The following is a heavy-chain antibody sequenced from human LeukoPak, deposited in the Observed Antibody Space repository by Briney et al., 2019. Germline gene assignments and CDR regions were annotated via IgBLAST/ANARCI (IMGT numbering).Heavy chain of an antibody. Sequence: GDSLRLSCAPSGFTFSDYSMNGVRQAPGKAPEWVAHISSSAATTLHADPVKRRLTVSRDHAQNALYLEMTSLRAEDTAVYFCARDRGSTVTTVGYWGQGTLVTVSS. CDR2: ISSSAATT. V-gene: IGHV3-11*04. D-gene: IGHD4-17*01. CDR1: GFTFSDYS. J-gene: IGHJ4*02. CDR3: ARDRGSTVTTVGY.